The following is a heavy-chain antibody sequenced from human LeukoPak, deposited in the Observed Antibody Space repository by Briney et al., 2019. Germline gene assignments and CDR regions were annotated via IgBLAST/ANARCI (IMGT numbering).Heavy chain of an antibody. D-gene: IGHD5-12*01. CDR1: GYTFTGYY. Sequence: GASVKVSCKASGYTFTGYYMHWVRQAPGQGLEWMGWINPNSGDTNYAQKFQGRVTMTRDTSIRTAYLELSGLRSDDTAVYYCATTPYEYYFDYWGQGTLITVSS. J-gene: IGHJ4*02. V-gene: IGHV1-2*02. CDR3: ATTPYEYYFDY. CDR2: INPNSGDT.